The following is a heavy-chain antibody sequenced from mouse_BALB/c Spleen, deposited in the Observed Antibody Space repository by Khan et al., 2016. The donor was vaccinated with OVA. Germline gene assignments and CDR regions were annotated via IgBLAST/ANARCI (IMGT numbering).Heavy chain of an antibody. J-gene: IGHJ3*01. Sequence: EVELVESGGDIVKPGGSLKLSCAASGFTFSTYGMSWVRQTPDNRLEWVATVSTGGHYTYYTDTVKGRFTISRDNAKNTLYLQMSRLRSEETAMFYGTRLAYYYGSGGFAYWGQGTLVTVAA. CDR3: TRLAYYYGSGGFAY. V-gene: IGHV5-6*01. D-gene: IGHD1-1*01. CDR2: VSTGGHYT. CDR1: GFTFSTYG.